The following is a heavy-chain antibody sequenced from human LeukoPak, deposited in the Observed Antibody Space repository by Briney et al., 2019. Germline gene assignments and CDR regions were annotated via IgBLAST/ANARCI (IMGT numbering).Heavy chain of an antibody. D-gene: IGHD2-8*02. Sequence: ASVKVSCKASGNTFTTDQMHWVRQAPGQGLEWMGIMNPSSGSTSYAQKFQGRVTMTRDTSTGTIYMELSSLRSEDTALYYCAREYGTGGLDYWGQGTLVTVSS. CDR1: GNTFTTDQ. J-gene: IGHJ4*02. V-gene: IGHV1-46*01. CDR2: MNPSSGST. CDR3: AREYGTGGLDY.